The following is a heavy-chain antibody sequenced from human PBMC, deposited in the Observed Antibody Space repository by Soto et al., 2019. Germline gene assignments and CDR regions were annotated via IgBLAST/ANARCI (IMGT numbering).Heavy chain of an antibody. CDR2: INLDGSEQ. CDR3: SRENWFQDY. D-gene: IGHD3-9*01. V-gene: IGHV3-7*03. Sequence: GGSLRLSCVASGFTFTRYYMTWVRQAPGRGLEWVASINLDGSEQFYVDSVKGRFIISRDNARSSLYLQMNSLRAEDTALYFCSRENWFQDYWGPGTLVTVSS. CDR1: GFTFTRYY. J-gene: IGHJ4*02.